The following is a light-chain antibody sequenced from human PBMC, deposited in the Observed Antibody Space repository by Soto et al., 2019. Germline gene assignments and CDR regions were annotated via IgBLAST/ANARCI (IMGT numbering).Light chain of an antibody. J-gene: IGLJ3*02. V-gene: IGLV4-60*03. Sequence: QSVLAQSSSASASPGSSVKLTCTLNSGHSGNNIAWHQQQPGKAPRYLMKLEGSGSYNRGSGVPDRFSGSSSGADRYLTISNLQSEDEADYYCETWDSNTRVFGGGTKLTVL. CDR1: SGHSGNN. CDR3: ETWDSNTRV. CDR2: LEGSGSY.